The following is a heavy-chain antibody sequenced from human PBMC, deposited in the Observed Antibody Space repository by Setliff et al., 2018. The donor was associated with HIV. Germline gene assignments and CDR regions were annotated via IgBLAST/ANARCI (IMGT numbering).Heavy chain of an antibody. J-gene: IGHJ4*02. Sequence: GESLKISCKGSGYSFTSNWIGWVRQMPGKGPEWMGIIYPGDSDARYSPSFQGQVTFSVDTSISTAYLHWSSLKASDTAIYYCARLHDCGGDCYFDYWGQGTMVTVSS. CDR3: ARLHDCGGDCYFDY. D-gene: IGHD2-21*02. V-gene: IGHV5-51*01. CDR2: IYPGDSDA. CDR1: GYSFTSNW.